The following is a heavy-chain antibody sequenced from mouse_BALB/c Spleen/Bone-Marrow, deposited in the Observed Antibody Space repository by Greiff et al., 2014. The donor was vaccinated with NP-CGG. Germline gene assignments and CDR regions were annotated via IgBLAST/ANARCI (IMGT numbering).Heavy chain of an antibody. Sequence: QVQLQQSGAELVKPGASVKLSCKASGYTFTSYWMHWVKQRPGQGLEWIGEINPSNGRTNYNEKFKSKATLTVDKSSSTAYMQLSSLTSEDSAVYYCAGPFDYWGHGTTLTVSS. CDR3: AGPFDY. CDR2: INPSNGRT. V-gene: IGHV1S81*02. J-gene: IGHJ2*01. CDR1: GYTFTSYW.